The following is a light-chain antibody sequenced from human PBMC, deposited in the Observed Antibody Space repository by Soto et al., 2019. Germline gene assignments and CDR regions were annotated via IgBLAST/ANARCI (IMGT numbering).Light chain of an antibody. V-gene: IGKV3-11*01. CDR3: QQRRYWPVT. CDR2: DAS. Sequence: EIVLTQSPAILSMSPGERATLSCRASQSVSSYFAWYQQKPGQAPRLLIYDASNRATGVPARFSGSGSGTDSTLTISSREPEDFAVYYCQQRRYWPVTFGQGTKVEIK. J-gene: IGKJ1*01. CDR1: QSVSSY.